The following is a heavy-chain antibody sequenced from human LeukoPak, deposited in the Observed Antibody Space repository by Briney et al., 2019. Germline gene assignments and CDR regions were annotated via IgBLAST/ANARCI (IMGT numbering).Heavy chain of an antibody. CDR2: LYNTGSTDNT. J-gene: IGHJ6*02. CDR1: GDSITNYNYH. V-gene: IGHV4-39*07. D-gene: IGHD3-10*01. Sequence: SETLSLTCSVSGDSITNYNYHWGWIRQPPGKGLEWIGRLYNTGSTDNTDSNPSLQSRVTISADTSMNQIFLRLTSVTAADTAVYYCARDFGAGSYRYGMDVWGQGTTVTVSS. CDR3: ARDFGAGSYRYGMDV.